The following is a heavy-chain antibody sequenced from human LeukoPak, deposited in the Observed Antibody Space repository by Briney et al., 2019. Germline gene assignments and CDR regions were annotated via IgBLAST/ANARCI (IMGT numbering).Heavy chain of an antibody. Sequence: GGSLRLSCAASGFTFSSYAMSWVRQAPGKGLEWVSAISGSGVSTYYADSVKGRFTISRDNSKHTLYLQMNSLRAEDTAVYYCAKDAPFKTTVTTFLDYWGQGTLVTVSS. CDR1: GFTFSSYA. V-gene: IGHV3-23*01. D-gene: IGHD4-17*01. J-gene: IGHJ4*02. CDR2: ISGSGVST. CDR3: AKDAPFKTTVTTFLDY.